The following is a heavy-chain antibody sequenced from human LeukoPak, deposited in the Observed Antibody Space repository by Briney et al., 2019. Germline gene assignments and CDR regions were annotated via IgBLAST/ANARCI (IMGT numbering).Heavy chain of an antibody. V-gene: IGHV4-4*07. Sequence: SETLSLTCTVSGGSISSYYWSWIRQPAGKGLEWIGRIYTSGSTNYNPSLKSRVTMSVDTSKNQFSLKLSSVTAADTAVYYRARGPKHPGIAAAGTLDYWGQGTLVTVSS. D-gene: IGHD6-13*01. CDR3: ARGPKHPGIAAAGTLDY. CDR2: IYTSGST. CDR1: GGSISSYY. J-gene: IGHJ4*02.